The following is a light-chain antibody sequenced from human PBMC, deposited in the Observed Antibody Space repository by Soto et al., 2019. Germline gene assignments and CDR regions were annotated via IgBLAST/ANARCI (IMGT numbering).Light chain of an antibody. CDR2: GAS. CDR1: QSVSYY. Sequence: PLERATLSCRASQSVSYYLAWYQQKRGQAPRFLIYGASSRATGIPDRFSGSGSGTDFTLTISRLEPEDFTVYYCQQYGRSPTTFGQGTKVDTK. V-gene: IGKV3-20*01. J-gene: IGKJ1*01. CDR3: QQYGRSPTT.